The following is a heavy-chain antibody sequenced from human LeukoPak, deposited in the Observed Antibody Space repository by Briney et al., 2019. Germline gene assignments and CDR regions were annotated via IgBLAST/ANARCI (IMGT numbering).Heavy chain of an antibody. V-gene: IGHV4-4*02. D-gene: IGHD2-2*01. J-gene: IGHJ5*02. CDR2: IYHSGST. Sequence: PSGTLSLTCAASGGSISSSNWWSWVRQPPGKGLEWIGEIYHSGSTNYNPSLKSRVTISVDKSKNQFSLKLSSVTAADTAVYYCARVHELYCSSTSCYGSNWFDPWGQGTLVTVSS. CDR3: ARVHELYCSSTSCYGSNWFDP. CDR1: GGSISSSNW.